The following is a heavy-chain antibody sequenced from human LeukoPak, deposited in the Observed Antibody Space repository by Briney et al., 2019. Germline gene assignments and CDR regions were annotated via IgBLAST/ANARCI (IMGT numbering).Heavy chain of an antibody. V-gene: IGHV3-21*01. D-gene: IGHD4-17*01. CDR1: GFTFSSYS. CDR2: ISSSSSYI. CDR3: CSLDYGDRTFDY. Sequence: GGSLRLSCAASGFTFSSYSMNWVRQAPGKGLEWVSSISSSSSYIYYADSVKGRFTISRDNAKNSLYLQMNSLRAEDTAVYYCCSLDYGDRTFDYWGQGTLVTVSS. J-gene: IGHJ4*02.